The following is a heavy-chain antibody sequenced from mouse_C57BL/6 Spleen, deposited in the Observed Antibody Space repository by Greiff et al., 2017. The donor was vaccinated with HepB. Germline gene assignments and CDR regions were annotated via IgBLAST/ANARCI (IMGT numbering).Heavy chain of an antibody. CDR1: GFTFSDYG. Sequence: EVQLVESGGGLVKPGGSLKLSCAASGFTFSDYGMHWVRQAPEKGLEWVAYISSGSSTIYYADTVKGRFTISRDNAKNTLFLQMTSLRAEDTAMYYCARRLRYLEAMDYWGQGTSVTVSS. J-gene: IGHJ4*01. V-gene: IGHV5-17*01. D-gene: IGHD1-1*01. CDR3: ARRLRYLEAMDY. CDR2: ISSGSSTI.